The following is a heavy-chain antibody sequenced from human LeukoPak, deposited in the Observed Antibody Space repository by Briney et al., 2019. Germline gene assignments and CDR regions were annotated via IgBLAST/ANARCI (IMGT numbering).Heavy chain of an antibody. D-gene: IGHD3-22*01. CDR2: ISGSGGST. J-gene: IGHJ4*02. CDR3: AKDPTYYYDSSGYYLEHFDY. Sequence: GGSLRLSCAASGFTFSSYAMSWVRQAPGKGLEWVSAISGSGGSTYYADSVKGRFTISRDNSKNTLYLQMNSLRAEDTAVYYCAKDPTYYYDSSGYYLEHFDYWGQGTLVTVSS. CDR1: GFTFSSYA. V-gene: IGHV3-23*01.